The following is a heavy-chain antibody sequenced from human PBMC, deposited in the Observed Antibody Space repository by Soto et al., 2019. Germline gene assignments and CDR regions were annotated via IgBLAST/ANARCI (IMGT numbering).Heavy chain of an antibody. V-gene: IGHV4-59*12. CDR3: AREMSLYYDSSGYDY. CDR2: IYYSGST. Sequence: SETLSLTCTVSGGSISSYYWSWIRQPPGKGLEWIGYIYYSGSTYYNPSLKSRVTISVDTSKNQFSLKLSSVTAADTAVYYCAREMSLYYDSSGYDYWGQGTLVTVSS. CDR1: GGSISSYY. D-gene: IGHD3-22*01. J-gene: IGHJ4*02.